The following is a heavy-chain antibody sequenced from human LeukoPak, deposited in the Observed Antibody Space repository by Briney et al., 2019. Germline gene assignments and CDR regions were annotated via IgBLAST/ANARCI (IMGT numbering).Heavy chain of an antibody. CDR2: IYYSGGT. CDR3: ARAVYPSGSYYGPGHDY. J-gene: IGHJ4*02. D-gene: IGHD3-10*01. Sequence: SETLSLTCTVSGGSISSYYWSWIRQPPGKGLEWIGYIYYSGGTNYNPSLKSRVTISVDTSKNQFSLKLSSVTAADTAVYYCARAVYPSGSYYGPGHDYWGQGTLVTVSS. CDR1: GGSISSYY. V-gene: IGHV4-59*01.